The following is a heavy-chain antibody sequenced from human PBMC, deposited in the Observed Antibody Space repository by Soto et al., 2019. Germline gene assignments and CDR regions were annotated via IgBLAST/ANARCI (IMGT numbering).Heavy chain of an antibody. V-gene: IGHV4-39*01. J-gene: IGHJ4*02. Sequence: SETLSLTCTVSGGSVGSNSYSWGWIRQSPGKGLEWIGTIYSSENTYYNPSLLSRVTISVDTSKNEFSLRLSSVTAADTAVYYCVRHAQWVIRAYWGQGSLVTVSS. CDR2: IYSSENT. D-gene: IGHD6-19*01. CDR3: VRHAQWVIRAY. CDR1: GGSVGSNSYS.